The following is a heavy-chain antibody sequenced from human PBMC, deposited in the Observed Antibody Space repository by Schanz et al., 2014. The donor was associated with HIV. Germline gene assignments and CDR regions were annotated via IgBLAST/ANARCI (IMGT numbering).Heavy chain of an antibody. CDR2: IWYDGSNK. J-gene: IGHJ6*02. V-gene: IGHV3-33*01. D-gene: IGHD3-16*01. Sequence: VQLLESGGGLVQPGGSLRLSCAASGFTFSSYGMHWVRQAPGKGLEWVAVIWYDGSNKYYADSVKGRFTISRDNSKNTLYLQMNSLRAEDTAVYYCARVANWDYYGMDVWGRGTTVTVS. CDR1: GFTFSSYG. CDR3: ARVANWDYYGMDV.